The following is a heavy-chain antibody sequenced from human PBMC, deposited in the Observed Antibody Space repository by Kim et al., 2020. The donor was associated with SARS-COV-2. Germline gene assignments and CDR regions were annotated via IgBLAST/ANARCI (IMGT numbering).Heavy chain of an antibody. Sequence: ASVKVSCKASGYTFTSYGISWVRQAPGQGLEWMGWISAYNGNTNYAQKLQGRVTMTTDTSTSTAYMELRSLRSDDTAVYYCARAGTTVTTPNPTDYWGQGTLVTVSS. CDR3: ARAGTTVTTPNPTDY. CDR1: GYTFTSYG. J-gene: IGHJ4*02. D-gene: IGHD4-17*01. CDR2: ISAYNGNT. V-gene: IGHV1-18*04.